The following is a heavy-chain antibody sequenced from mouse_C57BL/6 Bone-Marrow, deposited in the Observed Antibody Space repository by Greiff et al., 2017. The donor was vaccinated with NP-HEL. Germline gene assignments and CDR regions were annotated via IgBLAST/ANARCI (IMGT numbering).Heavy chain of an antibody. J-gene: IGHJ1*03. CDR2: ISNGGGST. Sequence: EVKLVESGGGLVQPGGSLKLSCAASGFTFSDYYMYWVRQTPEKRLEWVAYISNGGGSTYYPDTVKGRFTISRDNAKNTLYLQMSRLKSEDTAMYYCARQNWDDWYFDVWGTGTTVTVSS. CDR3: ARQNWDDWYFDV. CDR1: GFTFSDYY. D-gene: IGHD4-1*01. V-gene: IGHV5-12*01.